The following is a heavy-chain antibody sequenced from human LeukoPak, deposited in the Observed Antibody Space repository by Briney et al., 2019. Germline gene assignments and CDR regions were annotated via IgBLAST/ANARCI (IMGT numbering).Heavy chain of an antibody. V-gene: IGHV3-74*01. CDR3: ARARYSYTGIIDY. CDR2: INTDGTST. CDR1: GFTFSSYW. J-gene: IGHJ4*02. Sequence: GGSLRLSCAASGFTFSSYWMHWVRQAPGKGLVWVSRINTDGTSTKYAESVKGRITISRDNARNTVYLQLNSLRAEDTAVYYCARARYSYTGIIDYWGQGTLVTVSS. D-gene: IGHD5-18*01.